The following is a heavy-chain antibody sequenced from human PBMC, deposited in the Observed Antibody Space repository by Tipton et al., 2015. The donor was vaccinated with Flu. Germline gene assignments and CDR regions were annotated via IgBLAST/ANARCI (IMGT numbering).Heavy chain of an antibody. CDR2: ISWDSGSI. CDR1: GFTFDDYA. Sequence: SLRLSCAASGFTFDDYAMHWVRQAPGKGLEWVSGISWDSGSIDYADSVKGRFTISRDNAKNSLYLQMNSLRAEDTALYYCAKDIGTTGTTWFDPWGQGTLATVSS. V-gene: IGHV3-9*01. D-gene: IGHD1-1*01. CDR3: AKDIGTTGTTWFDP. J-gene: IGHJ5*02.